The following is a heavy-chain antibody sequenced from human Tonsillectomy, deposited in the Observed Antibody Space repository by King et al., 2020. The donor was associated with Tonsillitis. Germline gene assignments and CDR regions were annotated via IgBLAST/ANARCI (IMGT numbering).Heavy chain of an antibody. CDR2: IRSKANSYAT. J-gene: IGHJ1*01. CDR3: TRHSTYYDFWSGYYTAQSEQH. V-gene: IGHV3-73*02. Sequence: VQLVESGGGLVQPGGSLKLSCAASGFTFSGSAMHWVRQASGKGLEWVGRIRSKANSYATAYAASVKGRFTISRDDSKNTAYLQMNSLKTEDTAVYYCTRHSTYYDFWSGYYTAQSEQHWGQGTLVTVSS. CDR1: GFTFSGSA. D-gene: IGHD3-3*01.